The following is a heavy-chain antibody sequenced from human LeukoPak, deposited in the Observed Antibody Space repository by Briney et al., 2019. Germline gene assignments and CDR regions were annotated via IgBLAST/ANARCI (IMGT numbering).Heavy chain of an antibody. D-gene: IGHD6-13*01. CDR1: GFTFDDYA. CDR2: ISWNSGNI. Sequence: PGGSLRLSCAASGFTFDDYAMHWVRQAPGKGLEWVSGISWNSGNIDYADSVKGRFTISRDNAKNSLYLQMNSLRAEDTALYYCARWAAAGSDYWGQGTLVTVSS. V-gene: IGHV3-9*01. J-gene: IGHJ4*02. CDR3: ARWAAAGSDY.